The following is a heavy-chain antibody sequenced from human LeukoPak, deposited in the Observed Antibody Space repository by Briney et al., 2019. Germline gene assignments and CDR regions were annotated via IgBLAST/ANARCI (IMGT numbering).Heavy chain of an antibody. CDR3: AKDKIQLWLLNGRMPWFDP. CDR2: IRNDGSNK. CDR1: GLTFSNYG. J-gene: IGHJ5*02. Sequence: GGSLRLSCAASGLTFSNYGMHWVRHAPGKGLEWVTFIRNDGSNKYYEYSVKGSITISIYNTKSTLYLQMNSLRDEDTAVYYWAKDKIQLWLLNGRMPWFDPWGQGTLVPVSS. V-gene: IGHV3-30*02. D-gene: IGHD5-18*01.